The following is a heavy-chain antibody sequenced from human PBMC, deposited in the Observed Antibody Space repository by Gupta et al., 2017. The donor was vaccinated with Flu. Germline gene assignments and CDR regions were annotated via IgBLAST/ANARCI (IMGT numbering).Heavy chain of an antibody. CDR2: IIPIFGTA. J-gene: IGHJ4*02. D-gene: IGHD3-10*01. CDR1: GGTFSSYA. Sequence: QVQLVQSGAEVKKPGSSVTVSCKASGGTFSSYAISWVRQAPGQGLEWMGGIIPIFGTANYAQEFQGRVTITADESTSTAYMELSSLRSEDTAVYYCARAVNFSLRANNLDYWGQGTLVTVSS. CDR3: ARAVNFSLRANNLDY. V-gene: IGHV1-69*01.